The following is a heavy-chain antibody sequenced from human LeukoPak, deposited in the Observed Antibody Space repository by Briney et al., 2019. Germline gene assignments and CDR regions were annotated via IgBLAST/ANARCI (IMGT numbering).Heavy chain of an antibody. Sequence: SETLSLTCAVYSGSFSGYHWSWIRQPPGKGLEWTGEINHSGSTNYNPSLKSRVTISVDTSKNQFSLKLSSVTAADTAVYYCARDHNSHHYWGQGTLVTVSS. CDR3: ARDHNSHHY. J-gene: IGHJ4*02. CDR1: SGSFSGYH. V-gene: IGHV4-34*01. D-gene: IGHD1-1*01. CDR2: INHSGST.